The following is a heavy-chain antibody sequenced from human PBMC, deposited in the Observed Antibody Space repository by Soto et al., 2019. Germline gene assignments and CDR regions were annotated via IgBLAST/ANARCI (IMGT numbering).Heavy chain of an antibody. CDR1: GGSISSGDYY. D-gene: IGHD3-16*01. CDR2: IYYSGST. CDR3: DGAGGGAVDY. Sequence: QVQLQESGPGLVKPSQTLSLTCTVSGGSISSGDYYWSWIRQPPGKGLEWIGYIYYSGSTYSNPSLKSRVTLSVDPSKNQFSMTCSSATAADTAVYDWDGAGGGAVDYGGQGTLVTVAS. V-gene: IGHV4-30-4*01. J-gene: IGHJ4*02.